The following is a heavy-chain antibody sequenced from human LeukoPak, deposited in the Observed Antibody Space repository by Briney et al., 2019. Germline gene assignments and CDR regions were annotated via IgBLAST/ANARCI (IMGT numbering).Heavy chain of an antibody. J-gene: IGHJ4*02. V-gene: IGHV3-48*03. D-gene: IGHD3-16*01. CDR1: GFTFSSYE. CDR3: ARDLGAVRYFDY. CDR2: ISSSGSTI. Sequence: PGESLTLSCAVSGFTFSSYEMNWVRQAPGKGLEWVSYISSSGSTIYSADSVRGRFTISRDNAKNSLYLQMSSLRAEDTAIYYCARDLGAVRYFDYWGQGTLVTVSS.